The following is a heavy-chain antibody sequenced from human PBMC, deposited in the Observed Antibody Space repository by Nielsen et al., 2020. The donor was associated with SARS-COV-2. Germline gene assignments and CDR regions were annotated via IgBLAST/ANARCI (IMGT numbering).Heavy chain of an antibody. CDR2: IYYSGST. CDR3: ASITMVRGVIRRGYFDY. Sequence: RQAPGKGLEWIGYIYYSGSTYYNPSLKSRVTISVDTSKNQFSLKLSSVTAADTAVYYCASITMVRGVIRRGYFDYWGQGTLVTVSS. D-gene: IGHD3-10*01. V-gene: IGHV4-31*02. J-gene: IGHJ4*02.